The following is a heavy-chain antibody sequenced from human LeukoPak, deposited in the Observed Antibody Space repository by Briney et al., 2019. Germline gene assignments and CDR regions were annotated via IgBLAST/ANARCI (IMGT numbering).Heavy chain of an antibody. Sequence: AGSLTLSCSGSGFIVGEYGMSWVRQPPGKGLQWVSGISRSGATTGYADSVKGRFTISRDNAKNFVYLQMDRLRAEDTALYYCARIDPVGRTWGEGTLVFVSA. CDR3: ARIDPVGRT. J-gene: IGHJ4*01. V-gene: IGHV3-20*04. CDR2: ISRSGATT. D-gene: IGHD1-26*01. CDR1: GFIVGEYG.